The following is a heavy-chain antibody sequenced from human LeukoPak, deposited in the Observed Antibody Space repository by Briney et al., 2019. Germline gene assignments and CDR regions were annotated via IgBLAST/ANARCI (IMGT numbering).Heavy chain of an antibody. J-gene: IGHJ4*02. CDR1: GGSISGYY. Sequence: SETLSLTCTVAGGSISGYYWSWIRQPPGQGMEWIGYMYEAGHTMYNSSLKSRATMSLDTSKNHFSLRLTFVTAADTAVYYCARHPFATPFDYWGPGTLVTVSS. CDR3: ARHPFATPFDY. V-gene: IGHV4-59*08. D-gene: IGHD2-15*01. CDR2: MYEAGHT.